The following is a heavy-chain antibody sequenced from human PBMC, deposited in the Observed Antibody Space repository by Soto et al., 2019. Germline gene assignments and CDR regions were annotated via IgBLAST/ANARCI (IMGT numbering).Heavy chain of an antibody. D-gene: IGHD6-19*01. J-gene: IGHJ4*02. V-gene: IGHV3-23*01. CDR2: ITGSAGTR. Sequence: EVQLLESGGGLVQPGGSLRLSCAASGFTFSSYAMNWVRQAPGKGLEWVSAITGSAGTRYYADSVKGRFTISRDNSKNTLYLQMNSLRPEDTAIYYCAKGPLGAVAGVERYFDFWGQGTLVTVSS. CDR3: AKGPLGAVAGVERYFDF. CDR1: GFTFSSYA.